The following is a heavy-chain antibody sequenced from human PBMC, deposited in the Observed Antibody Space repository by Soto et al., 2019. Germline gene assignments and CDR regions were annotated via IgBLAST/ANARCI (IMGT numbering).Heavy chain of an antibody. J-gene: IGHJ4*02. D-gene: IGHD1-26*01. Sequence: PGGSLRLSCAASGFTFSSYGMHWVRQAPGKGLEWVAVISYDGSNKYYADSVKGRFTISRDNSKNTLYLQMNSLRAEDTAVYYCAKKKYSGSYPGSLDYWGQGTLVTVS. V-gene: IGHV3-30*18. CDR1: GFTFSSYG. CDR3: AKKKYSGSYPGSLDY. CDR2: ISYDGSNK.